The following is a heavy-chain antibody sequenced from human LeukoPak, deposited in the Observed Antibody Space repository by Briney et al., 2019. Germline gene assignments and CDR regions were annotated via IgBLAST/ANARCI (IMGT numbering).Heavy chain of an antibody. J-gene: IGHJ2*01. CDR1: CGSISSNNW. V-gene: IGHV4-4*02. CDR3: ASRITMRVSLGFLCL. CDR2: IHHSDTT. D-gene: IGHD3-22*01. Sequence: PSETLSLTCAVSCGSISSNNWRRWVRQPPGKGLEWIGEIHHSDTTNYNPSLKSRVTISVDKSKNQFSLKLTSVTAADTAVYYCASRITMRVSLGFLCLWGRGTLVTVSS.